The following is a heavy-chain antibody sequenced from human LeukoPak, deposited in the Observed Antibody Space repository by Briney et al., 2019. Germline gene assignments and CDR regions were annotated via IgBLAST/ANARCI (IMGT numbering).Heavy chain of an antibody. J-gene: IGHJ6*03. D-gene: IGHD3-3*01. CDR2: IIPMFGTA. CDR3: ARGADWQRLEYYYYYMDV. V-gene: IGHV1-69*06. CDR1: GNTFTSYA. Sequence: ASVKVSCKAPGNTFTSYAISWVRQAPGQGLEWMGGIIPMFGTASYAPKFQGRVTISADKSTSTAYMELRSLRSEDTAVYYCARGADWQRLEYYYYYMDVWGKGTTVTVSS.